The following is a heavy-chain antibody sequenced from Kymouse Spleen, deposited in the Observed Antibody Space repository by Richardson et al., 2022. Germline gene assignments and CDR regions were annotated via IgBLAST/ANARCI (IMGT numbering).Heavy chain of an antibody. CDR1: GFTFSSYW. D-gene: IGHD3-10*01. CDR2: INSDGSST. V-gene: IGHV3-74*01. J-gene: IGHJ4*02. CDR3: ARDLNYYGSGSPFDY. Sequence: EVQLVESGGGLVQPGGSLRLSCAASGFTFSSYWMHWVRQAPGKGLVWVSRINSDGSSTSYADSVKGRFTISRDNAKNTLYLQMNSLRAEDTAVYYCARDLNYYGSGSPFDYWGQGTLVTVSS.